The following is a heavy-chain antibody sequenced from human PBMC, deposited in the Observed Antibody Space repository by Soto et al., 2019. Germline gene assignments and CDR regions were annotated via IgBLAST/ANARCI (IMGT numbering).Heavy chain of an antibody. D-gene: IGHD3-22*01. Sequence: EVQVLESGGGLVQPGGSLRLSCAGSGFTFSSYVLSWVRQAPGKGLECVSGISGSGGSTYYADSVKGRFTTSRDNFKNTLYLQMNSLRAEDTAVYYCAKERGEYYDSSGYYYWGQGTLVTVSS. V-gene: IGHV3-23*01. CDR2: ISGSGGST. J-gene: IGHJ4*02. CDR3: AKERGEYYDSSGYYY. CDR1: GFTFSSYV.